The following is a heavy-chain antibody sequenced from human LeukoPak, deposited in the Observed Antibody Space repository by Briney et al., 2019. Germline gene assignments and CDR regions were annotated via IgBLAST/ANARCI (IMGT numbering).Heavy chain of an antibody. J-gene: IGHJ4*02. CDR3: ASLQTDPTVVNGF. Sequence: PGGSLRLSCAASGFTFSSYWMHWVRQAPGKGLVWVSRINRDGSITGYADSVKGRFTISRDNAKNTLYLQMNSLRAEDTAVYYCASLQTDPTVVNGFWGQGTLVTVSS. V-gene: IGHV3-74*01. CDR2: INRDGSIT. CDR1: GFTFSSYW. D-gene: IGHD4-11*01.